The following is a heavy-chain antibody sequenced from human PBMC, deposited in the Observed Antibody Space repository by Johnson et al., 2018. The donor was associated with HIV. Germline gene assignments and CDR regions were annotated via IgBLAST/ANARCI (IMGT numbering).Heavy chain of an antibody. V-gene: IGHV3-30*04. D-gene: IGHD6-6*01. CDR1: GFTFSSYA. CDR2: ISYDGSNK. CDR3: ATLEYSSSPGGYGAFDI. Sequence: VQLVESGGGVVKPGRSLRLSCAASGFTFSSYAMHWVRQAPGKGLEWEAVISYDGSNKYYADSVKGRFTISRDNSKNTLYLQMNRLRAEDTAVYYCATLEYSSSPGGYGAFDIWGQGTMVTVSS. J-gene: IGHJ3*02.